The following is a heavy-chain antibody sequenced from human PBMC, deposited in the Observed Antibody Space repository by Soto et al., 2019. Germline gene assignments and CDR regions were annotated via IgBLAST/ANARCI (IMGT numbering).Heavy chain of an antibody. Sequence: GGSLRLSCAASGFTFSSYSMNWVRQAPGKGLEWVSSISSSSSYIYYADSVKGRFTISRDNAKNSLYLQMNSLRAEDTAVYYCARELVLGYCSGGSCPTGWFDPWGQGTPVTVSS. D-gene: IGHD2-15*01. CDR2: ISSSSSYI. V-gene: IGHV3-21*01. CDR1: GFTFSSYS. J-gene: IGHJ5*02. CDR3: ARELVLGYCSGGSCPTGWFDP.